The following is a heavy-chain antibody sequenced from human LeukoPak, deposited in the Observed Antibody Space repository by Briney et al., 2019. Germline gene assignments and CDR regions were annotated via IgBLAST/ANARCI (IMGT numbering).Heavy chain of an antibody. Sequence: GESLRLSCAVSGVTFSSYAMHWVRQAPGKGLEWVAVISYDGSNKYYADSVKGRFTISRDNSRNTLYLQMNSLRAEDTAVYYCARDLPANLGYCTNAVCWGGFNYWGQGTLVTVSS. J-gene: IGHJ4*02. V-gene: IGHV3-30-3*01. CDR2: ISYDGSNK. CDR1: GVTFSSYA. CDR3: ARDLPANLGYCTNAVCWGGFNY. D-gene: IGHD2-8*01.